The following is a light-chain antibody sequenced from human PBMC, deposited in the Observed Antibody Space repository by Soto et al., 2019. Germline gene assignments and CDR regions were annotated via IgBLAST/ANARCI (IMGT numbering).Light chain of an antibody. CDR2: DTF. V-gene: IGKV3-11*01. CDR1: QSIAIY. CDR3: QQRASLPLS. J-gene: IGKJ1*01. Sequence: IVLTQSPATLSFSPGERATLSCRAGQSIAIYLAWYQQKSGQSPRLLIYDTFNRAPGIPDRFSGSGSGTYFTLTISSLEPADFSVYYCQQRASLPLSFGQGTTVE.